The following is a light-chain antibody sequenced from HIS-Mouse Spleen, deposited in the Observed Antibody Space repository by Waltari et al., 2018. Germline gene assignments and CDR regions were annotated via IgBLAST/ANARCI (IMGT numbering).Light chain of an antibody. CDR3: QVWDSSSDHVV. J-gene: IGLJ2*01. CDR1: HIGSKS. Sequence: SYVLTQPPSVSVAPGKTARITCGGHHIGSKSVHCYQQKPGQAPGLVVYGESDRPAGRPERFAGSSSGHTATLTRSGVGAGDEADYCWQVWDSSSDHVVFGGGTKLAVL. V-gene: IGLV3-21*03. CDR2: GES.